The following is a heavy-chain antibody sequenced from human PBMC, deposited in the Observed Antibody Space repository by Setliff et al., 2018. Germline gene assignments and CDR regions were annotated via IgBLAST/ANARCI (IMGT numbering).Heavy chain of an antibody. CDR3: ARGDYFSYYMDV. V-gene: IGHV4-31*03. Sequence: PSETLSLTCTVSGGSISSGGYYWSWIRQHPGKGLEWIGYIYYSGSTYYNPSLKSRLTMSINTSKKQFSLTMNSMTAADTAVYYCARGDYFSYYMDVWGKGTTVTVSS. J-gene: IGHJ6*03. CDR1: GGSISSGGYY. CDR2: IYYSGST.